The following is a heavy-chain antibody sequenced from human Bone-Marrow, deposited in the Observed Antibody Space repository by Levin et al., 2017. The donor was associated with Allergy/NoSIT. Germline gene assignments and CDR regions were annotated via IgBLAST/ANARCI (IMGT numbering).Heavy chain of an antibody. CDR1: GFTFSSYA. Sequence: GGSLRLSCAASGFTFSSYAMHWVRQAPGKGLEWVAVISYDGSNKYYADFVKGRFTISRDNSKNTLYLQMNSLRAEDTAVYYCARADRRFLEWLTHPFDYWGQGTLVTVSS. V-gene: IGHV3-30*04. CDR2: ISYDGSNK. D-gene: IGHD3-3*01. J-gene: IGHJ4*02. CDR3: ARADRRFLEWLTHPFDY.